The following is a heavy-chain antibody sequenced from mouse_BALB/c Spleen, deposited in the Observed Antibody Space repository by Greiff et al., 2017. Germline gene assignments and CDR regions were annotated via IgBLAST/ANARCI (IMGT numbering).Heavy chain of an antibody. CDR1: GYTFTDYA. D-gene: IGHD2-1*01. CDR3: ARGGGNYGYYAMDY. Sequence: VQLQQSGAELVRPGVSVKISCKGSGYTFTDYAMHWVKQSHAKSLEWIGVISTYYGDASYNQKFKGKATMTVDKSSSTAYMELARLTSEDSAIYYCARGGGNYGYYAMDYWGQGTSVTVSS. CDR2: ISTYYGDA. V-gene: IGHV1S137*01. J-gene: IGHJ4*01.